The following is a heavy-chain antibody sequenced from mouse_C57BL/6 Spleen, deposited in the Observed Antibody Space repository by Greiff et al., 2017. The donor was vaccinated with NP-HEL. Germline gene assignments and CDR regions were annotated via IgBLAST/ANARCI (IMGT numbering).Heavy chain of an antibody. D-gene: IGHD2-2*01. CDR3: ARTLSTMVTRWYFDV. Sequence: VKLMESGPGLVQPSQCLSITCTVSGFSLTSYGVHWVRQSPGTGLEWLGVIWSGGSTDYNAAFISSLSISKVNSKSQVFFKMNSLQADDTAIYYGARTLSTMVTRWYFDVWGTGTTVTVSS. J-gene: IGHJ1*03. V-gene: IGHV2-2*01. CDR2: IWSGGST. CDR1: GFSLTSYG.